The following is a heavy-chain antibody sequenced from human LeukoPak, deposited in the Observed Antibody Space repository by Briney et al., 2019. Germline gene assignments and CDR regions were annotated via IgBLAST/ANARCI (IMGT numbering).Heavy chain of an antibody. Sequence: ASLKVSCKASGYTFAGYYMHWVRQAPGQGLEWMGWIKPNSGDTKYAQKFQSRVTVTRDTSISTAYMELSRLTFDDTAVYYCARVGRIASSGLYNWFDPWGQGTLVTVSS. D-gene: IGHD6-13*01. V-gene: IGHV1-2*02. J-gene: IGHJ5*02. CDR3: ARVGRIASSGLYNWFDP. CDR2: IKPNSGDT. CDR1: GYTFAGYY.